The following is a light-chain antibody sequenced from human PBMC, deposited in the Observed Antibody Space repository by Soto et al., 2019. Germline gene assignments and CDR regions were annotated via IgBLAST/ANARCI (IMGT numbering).Light chain of an antibody. CDR2: DVS. V-gene: IGLV2-14*03. CDR3: ASYTPSSTLV. J-gene: IGLJ2*01. Sequence: QSALTQPASVSGSPGQAITISCTGTTSDIGGFNYVSWYQHHPGKAPKLMIYDVSNRPSGLSNRFSGSKSDNTASLIISGLECEDEADYYCASYTPSSTLVFGGGTKLTVL. CDR1: TSDIGGFNY.